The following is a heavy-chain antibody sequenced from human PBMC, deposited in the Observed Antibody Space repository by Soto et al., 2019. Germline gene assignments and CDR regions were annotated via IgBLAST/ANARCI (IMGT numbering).Heavy chain of an antibody. Sequence: QLQLQESGPGLVKPSETLSLTCTVSGGSISNNNWWSWVRQSPGKGLEWIGEIYHSGSAHYNPSFRSRVSMSIDRSKNQFSLNLNSVTAADTAVYSCAKTTTLYLLYFEYWGRGTLVTVSS. J-gene: IGHJ4*02. V-gene: IGHV4-4*02. D-gene: IGHD1-1*01. CDR1: GGSISNNNW. CDR3: AKTTTLYLLYFEY. CDR2: IYHSGSA.